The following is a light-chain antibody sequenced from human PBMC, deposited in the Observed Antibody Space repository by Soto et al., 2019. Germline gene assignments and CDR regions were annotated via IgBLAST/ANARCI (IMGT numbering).Light chain of an antibody. V-gene: IGKV1-39*01. CDR3: QQSSSSPPIT. Sequence: DIQLTQSPSSLSASLGDRVTISCRASQNIDNYLHWYQQKSGKAPEALFYAASSLRDGVSSRFSGSGYGTEFTLTINNLQPEDFATYYCQQSSSSPPITFGQGTRLDI. J-gene: IGKJ5*01. CDR2: AAS. CDR1: QNIDNY.